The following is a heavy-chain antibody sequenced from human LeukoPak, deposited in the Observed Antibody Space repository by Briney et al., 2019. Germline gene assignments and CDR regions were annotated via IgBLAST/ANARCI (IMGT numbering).Heavy chain of an antibody. CDR1: GFTFSSYG. J-gene: IGHJ6*03. CDR2: ISGSGGST. Sequence: GGSLRLSCAASGFTFSSYGMSWVRQAPGKGLEWVSVISGSGGSTYYAASVKGRFTISRDNSRNTLYLQMNSLRAEDTAVYYCAKNGDRGAYCTGGTCYPYFYYYMDVWGKGTTVTI. CDR3: AKNGDRGAYCTGGTCYPYFYYYMDV. V-gene: IGHV3-23*01. D-gene: IGHD2-15*01.